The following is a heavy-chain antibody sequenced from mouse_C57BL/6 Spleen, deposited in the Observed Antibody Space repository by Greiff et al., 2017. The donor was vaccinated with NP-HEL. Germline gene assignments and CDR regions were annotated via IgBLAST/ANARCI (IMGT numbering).Heavy chain of an antibody. CDR2: INPYNGGT. D-gene: IGHD1-1*01. CDR3: ARRGREQGYFDV. CDR1: GYTFTDYY. Sequence: EVQLQQSGPVLVKPGASVKMSCKASGYTFTDYYMNWVKQSHGKSLEWIGVINPYNGGTSYNQKFKGKATLTVDKSSSTAYMELNSLTSEDSAVYYCARRGREQGYFDVWGTGTTVTVSS. J-gene: IGHJ1*03. V-gene: IGHV1-19*01.